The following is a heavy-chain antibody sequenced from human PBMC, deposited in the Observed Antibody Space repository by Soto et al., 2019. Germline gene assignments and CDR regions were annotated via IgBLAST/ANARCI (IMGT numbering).Heavy chain of an antibody. J-gene: IGHJ1*01. CDR3: VKADSTNSYSGHFRH. CDR1: GFTFYNYA. V-gene: IGHV3-9*01. D-gene: IGHD1-26*01. Sequence: SCAASGFTFYNYAMHWGRQVPGKGLEWVSGINWNSGSIGYADSVKGRFAISRDNAKNSLHLQMNSLRAEDTAFYYCVKADSTNSYSGHFRHWGKGTLVTVSS. CDR2: INWNSGSI.